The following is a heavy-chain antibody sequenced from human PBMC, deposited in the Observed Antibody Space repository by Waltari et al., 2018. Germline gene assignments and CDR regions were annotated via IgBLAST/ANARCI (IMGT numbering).Heavy chain of an antibody. J-gene: IGHJ4*02. D-gene: IGHD2-15*01. CDR1: GYTFTGYY. Sequence: QVQLVQSGAEVKKPGASVKVSCKASGYTFTGYYMHWVRQAPGQGLEWMGRINPSSGGTNYAQKFQGRVTMTRDTSISTAYMELSRLRSDDTAVYYCARDSGYGGNPGDYWGQGTLVTVSS. CDR2: INPSSGGT. V-gene: IGHV1-2*06. CDR3: ARDSGYGGNPGDY.